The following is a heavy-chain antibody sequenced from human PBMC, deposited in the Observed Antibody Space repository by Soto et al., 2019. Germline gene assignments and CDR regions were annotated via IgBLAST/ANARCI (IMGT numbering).Heavy chain of an antibody. CDR2: IHHSGST. J-gene: IGHJ6*02. CDR1: GGSISSSNW. CDR3: ATFNLAGRPGGYYYYYGMDV. V-gene: IGHV4-4*02. D-gene: IGHD6-6*01. Sequence: SETLSLTCAVSGGSISSSNWWSWVRQPPGKGLEWIGEIHHSGSTNYNPSLKSRVTLSVDKSKNQFSLKLSSVTAAATAVYYCATFNLAGRPGGYYYYYGMDVWGQGTTVTVSS.